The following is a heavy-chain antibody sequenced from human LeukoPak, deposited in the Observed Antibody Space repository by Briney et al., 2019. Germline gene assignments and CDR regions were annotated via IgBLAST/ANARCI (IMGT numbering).Heavy chain of an antibody. V-gene: IGHV3-74*01. J-gene: IGHJ4*02. D-gene: IGHD3-10*01. CDR3: ARMEYGYGSDFEY. Sequence: GGSLRLSCVASGFTFSSYWMHWVRQAPGKGLVWVSRINSDGSSTSYADSVKGRFTISRDNAKNTLYLQMNSLRAEDTAVYYCARMEYGYGSDFEYWGQGTLVTVSS. CDR1: GFTFSSYW. CDR2: INSDGSST.